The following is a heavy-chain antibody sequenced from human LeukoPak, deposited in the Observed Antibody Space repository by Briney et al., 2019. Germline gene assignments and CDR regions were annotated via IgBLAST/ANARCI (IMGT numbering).Heavy chain of an antibody. CDR3: ARVVDSWIQLFDY. CDR1: GGSVSSGSYY. Sequence: SETLSLTCTVSGGSVSSGSYYWSWIRQPPGKGLEWMGYIYYSGSTNYNPSLKSRVTISVDTSKNQFSLKLSSVTAADTAVYYCARVVDSWIQLFDYWGQGTLVTVSS. V-gene: IGHV4-61*01. J-gene: IGHJ4*02. D-gene: IGHD5-18*01. CDR2: IYYSGST.